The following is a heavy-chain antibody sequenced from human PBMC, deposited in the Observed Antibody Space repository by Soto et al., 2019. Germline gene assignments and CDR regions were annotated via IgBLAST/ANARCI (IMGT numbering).Heavy chain of an antibody. CDR1: GYTFSSYS. CDR2: ISSSTTYI. V-gene: IGHV3-21*01. D-gene: IGHD6-6*01. J-gene: IGHJ6*03. Sequence: EVQLVESGGGLVKPGRSLRLSCGASGYTFSSYSLNWVRQAPGKGLEWVSSISSSTTYIYYADSVKGRFTISRDNAKNSLYLQMNSLRAEDTAVYYCARVDFGSSGSSRYYSYMDVWGKGTTVTVSS. CDR3: ARVDFGSSGSSRYYSYMDV.